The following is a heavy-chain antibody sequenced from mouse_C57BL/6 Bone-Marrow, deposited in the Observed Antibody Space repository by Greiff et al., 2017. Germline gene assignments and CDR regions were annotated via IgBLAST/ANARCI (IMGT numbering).Heavy chain of an antibody. CDR3: AREGIYYGDGAWFAY. CDR2: IYPRSGNT. J-gene: IGHJ3*01. Sequence: VQLQQSGAELARPGASVKLSCKASGYTFTSYGISWVKQRTGQGLEWIGEIYPRSGNTYYNEKFKGKATLTADKSSSTAYLELRSLTSEDSAVYFCAREGIYYGDGAWFAYWGQGTLVTVSA. V-gene: IGHV1-81*01. D-gene: IGHD2-13*01. CDR1: GYTFTSYG.